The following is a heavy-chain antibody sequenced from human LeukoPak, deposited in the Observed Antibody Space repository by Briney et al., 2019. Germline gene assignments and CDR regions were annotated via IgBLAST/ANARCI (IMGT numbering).Heavy chain of an antibody. J-gene: IGHJ6*03. CDR1: GGTFSSYA. Sequence: VASAKVSCKASGGTFSSYAISWVRQAPGQGLEWMGGIIPIFGTANYAQKFQGRVTITTDESTSTAYMELSSLRSEDTAVYYCASSGSYFYYYYYMDVWGKGTTVTVSS. D-gene: IGHD3-10*01. V-gene: IGHV1-69*05. CDR2: IIPIFGTA. CDR3: ASSGSYFYYYYYMDV.